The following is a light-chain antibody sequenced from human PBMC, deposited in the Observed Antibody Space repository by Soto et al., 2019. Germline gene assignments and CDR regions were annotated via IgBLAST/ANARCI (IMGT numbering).Light chain of an antibody. CDR3: LAWDTSPRAWV. J-gene: IGLJ3*02. CDR1: SSDMENYA. Sequence: QSGLTQPPSGSAAPGQKVPISCSGISSDMENYAVSWYQQLPGTAPKFLIYQNNKRPSGIPDRFSGSKSDTSATLDITGLWPEDEADYYYLAWDTSPRAWVFGGGTKVTVL. CDR2: QNN. V-gene: IGLV1-51*02.